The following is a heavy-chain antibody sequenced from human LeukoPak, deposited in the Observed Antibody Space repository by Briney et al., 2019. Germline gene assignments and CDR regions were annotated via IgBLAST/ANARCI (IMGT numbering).Heavy chain of an antibody. Sequence: SETLSLTCAVSGGSISSSNWWSCVRQPPGKGLEWIGEIYHSGSTNYNPSLKSRVTISVDKSKNQFSLKLSSVTAADTAVYYCARDYPYSTVVTRSYAFDIWGQGAMVTVSS. J-gene: IGHJ3*02. CDR2: IYHSGST. CDR3: ARDYPYSTVVTRSYAFDI. V-gene: IGHV4-4*02. CDR1: GGSISSSNW. D-gene: IGHD2-21*02.